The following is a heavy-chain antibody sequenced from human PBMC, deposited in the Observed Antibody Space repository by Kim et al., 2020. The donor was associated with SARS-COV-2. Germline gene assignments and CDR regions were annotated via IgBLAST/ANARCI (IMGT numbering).Heavy chain of an antibody. CDR2: IYYSGST. Sequence: SETLSLTCTVSGGSISSYYWSWIRQPPGKGLEWIGYIYYSGSTNYNPSLKSRVTISVDTSKNQFSLKLSSVTAADTAVYYCARARVYGLYYDFDYWGQGTLVTVSS. J-gene: IGHJ4*02. V-gene: IGHV4-59*13. D-gene: IGHD3-22*01. CDR3: ARARVYGLYYDFDY. CDR1: GGSISSYY.